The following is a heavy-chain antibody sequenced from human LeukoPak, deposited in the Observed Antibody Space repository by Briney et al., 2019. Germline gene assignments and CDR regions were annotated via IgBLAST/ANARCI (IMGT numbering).Heavy chain of an antibody. J-gene: IGHJ4*02. V-gene: IGHV3-23*01. Sequence: GGSLRLSCAASGFTFSSYGMSWVRQAPGKGLEWGSTISGSAYNTHYADSVKGRFTISRDNSGSTLDLQMNSLRAEDTALYYCAKHTGSYFIYSVGSWGPGTLVSVSS. CDR1: GFTFSSYG. CDR3: AKHTGSYFIYSVGS. CDR2: ISGSAYNT. D-gene: IGHD1-26*01.